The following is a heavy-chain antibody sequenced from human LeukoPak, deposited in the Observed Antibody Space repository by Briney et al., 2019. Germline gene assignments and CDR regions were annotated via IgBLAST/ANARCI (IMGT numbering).Heavy chain of an antibody. CDR1: GGSISSGGYY. Sequence: PSQTLSFTCTVSGGSISSGGYYWSWIRQPPGKGLEWIGYIYHSGSTYYNPSLKSRVTISVDRSKNQFSLKLSSVTAADTAVYYCAREVLGWGDPFFDYWGQGTLVTVSS. V-gene: IGHV4-30-2*01. CDR3: AREVLGWGDPFFDY. D-gene: IGHD2-21*02. J-gene: IGHJ4*02. CDR2: IYHSGST.